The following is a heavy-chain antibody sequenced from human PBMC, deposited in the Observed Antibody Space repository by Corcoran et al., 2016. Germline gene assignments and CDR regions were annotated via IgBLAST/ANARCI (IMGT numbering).Heavy chain of an antibody. CDR2: IYHSGST. CDR1: GYSISSGYY. V-gene: IGHV4-38-2*02. CDR3: ARTSIAVAGGFDY. D-gene: IGHD6-19*01. Sequence: QVQLQESGPGLVKPSETLSLTCTVSGYSISSGYYWGWIRQPPGKGLEWIGSIYHSGSTYYNPSLKSRVTISVDTSKNQFSLKLSSVTAADTAGYYCARTSIAVAGGFDYWGQGTLVTVSS. J-gene: IGHJ4*02.